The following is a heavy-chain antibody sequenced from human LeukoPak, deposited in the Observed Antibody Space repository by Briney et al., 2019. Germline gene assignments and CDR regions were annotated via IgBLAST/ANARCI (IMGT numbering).Heavy chain of an antibody. J-gene: IGHJ6*02. CDR2: ISWNSGSI. V-gene: IGHV3-9*01. CDR1: GFTFDDYA. Sequence: GGSLRLSCAASGFTFDDYAMHWVRQAPGKGLEWVSGISWNSGSIGYADSVKGRFTISRDNAKSSLYLQMNSLRAEDTALYYCAKDMRDYYYYGMDVRGQGTTVTVSS. CDR3: AKDMRDYYYYGMDV.